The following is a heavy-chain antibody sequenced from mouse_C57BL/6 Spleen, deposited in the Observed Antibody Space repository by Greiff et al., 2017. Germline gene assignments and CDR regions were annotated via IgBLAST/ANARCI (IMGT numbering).Heavy chain of an antibody. CDR3: ARKGGITTVVDYFDY. D-gene: IGHD1-1*01. CDR2: IDPSDSYT. J-gene: IGHJ2*01. V-gene: IGHV1-50*01. Sequence: QVQLQQPGAELVKPGASVKLSCKASGYTFTSYWMQWVKQRPGPGLEWIGEIDPSDSYTNYNQKFKGKATLTVDTSSSTAYMQISSLTSEDSAVYFCARKGGITTVVDYFDYWGQGTTLTVSS. CDR1: GYTFTSYW.